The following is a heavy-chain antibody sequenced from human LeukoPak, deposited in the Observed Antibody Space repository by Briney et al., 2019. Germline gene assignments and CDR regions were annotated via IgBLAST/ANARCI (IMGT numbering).Heavy chain of an antibody. V-gene: IGHV3-33*03. J-gene: IGHJ4*02. CDR3: VKGAPFDY. D-gene: IGHD4/OR15-4a*01. CDR1: GFTFSSYG. CDR2: IWYDGSNK. Sequence: GRSLRLSCAASGFTFSSYGMHWVRQAPGKGLEWVAVIWYDGSNKYYADSVKGRFTISRDNARNTLSLQMSSLRIEDTAIYYCVKGAPFDYWGQGTLVAASS.